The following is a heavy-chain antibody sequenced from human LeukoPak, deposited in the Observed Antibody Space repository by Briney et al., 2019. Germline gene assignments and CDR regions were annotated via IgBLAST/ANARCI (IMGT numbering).Heavy chain of an antibody. J-gene: IGHJ4*02. Sequence: ASVKVSCKASGYTFTTYGITWVRQAPGQGLEWMGWISGFNGNTKYAQKLQGRVTMTTDTSTSTAYMELRSLTSDDTVVYYCARDRIGGTYYDYWGQGTLVTVSS. V-gene: IGHV1-18*01. D-gene: IGHD1-26*01. CDR1: GYTFTTYG. CDR3: ARDRIGGTYYDY. CDR2: ISGFNGNT.